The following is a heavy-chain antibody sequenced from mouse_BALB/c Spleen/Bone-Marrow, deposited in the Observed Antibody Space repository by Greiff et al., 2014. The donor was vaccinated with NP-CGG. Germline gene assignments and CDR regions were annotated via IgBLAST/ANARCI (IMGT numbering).Heavy chain of an antibody. V-gene: IGHV1-20*02. Sequence: VQLQQSGPELVKPGASVKISCKASGYSFTGYFMNWVMQSHGKSLEWIGRINPYNGDTFYNQKFKGKATLTVDKSSSTAHMELRSLASEDSAVYYCARSGYYDSSYFDDWGQGTTLTVSS. CDR2: INPYNGDT. CDR3: ARSGYYDSSYFDD. J-gene: IGHJ2*01. CDR1: GYSFTGYF. D-gene: IGHD1-1*01.